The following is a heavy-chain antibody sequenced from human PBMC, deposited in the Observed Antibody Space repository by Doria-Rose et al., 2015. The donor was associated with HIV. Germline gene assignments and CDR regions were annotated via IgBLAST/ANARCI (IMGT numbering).Heavy chain of an antibody. V-gene: IGHV2-26*01. D-gene: IGHD6-13*01. CDR1: GVSLSSPGMG. J-gene: IGHJ4*02. Sequence: CTVSGVSLSSPGMGVSWIRQPPGRALEWLANIFSDDERSYKTSLKSRLTISRGTSKSQVVLTMTDMDPVDTATYYCARIKSSRWSYKYYFDFWGQGTLVIVSA. CDR3: ARIKSSRWSYKYYFDF. CDR2: IFSDDER.